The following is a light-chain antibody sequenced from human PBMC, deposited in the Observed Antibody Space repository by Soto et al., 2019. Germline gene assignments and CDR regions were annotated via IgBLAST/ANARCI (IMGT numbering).Light chain of an antibody. V-gene: IGKV1-33*01. Sequence: DIQMTQSPSSLSASVGDRVTITCQASQDISNYLNWYQQKPGKAPKLLIYDASNLETGVLSRFSGSGSGTDFTFTISSLLPEDIATYYCQQYDNLPLTVGPGTKVDIK. CDR2: DAS. CDR3: QQYDNLPLT. CDR1: QDISNY. J-gene: IGKJ3*01.